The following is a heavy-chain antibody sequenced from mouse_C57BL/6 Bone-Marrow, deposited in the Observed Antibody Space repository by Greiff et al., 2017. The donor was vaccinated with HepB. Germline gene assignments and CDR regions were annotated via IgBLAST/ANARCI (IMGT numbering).Heavy chain of an antibody. V-gene: IGHV1-4*01. J-gene: IGHJ2*01. D-gene: IGHD5-1-1*01. CDR2: INPSSGYT. CDR3: ARRGKNTLDY. Sequence: QVQLQQSGAELARPGASVKMSCKASGYTFTSYTMHWVKQRPGQGLEWIGYINPSSGYTKYNQKFKDKATLTADKSSSTAYMQLSSMTSEDSAVYYCARRGKNTLDYWGQGTTLTVSS. CDR1: GYTFTSYT.